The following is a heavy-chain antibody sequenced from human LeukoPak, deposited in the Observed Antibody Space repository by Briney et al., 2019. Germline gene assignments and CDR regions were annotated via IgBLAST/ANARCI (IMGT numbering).Heavy chain of an antibody. Sequence: PGGSLRLSCAASGFTFSSYAMSWVRQAPGKGLERVSAISGSGGSTYYADSVKGRFTISRDNSKNTLYLQMNSLRAEDTAVYYCAKHERWLQFYYYYYYMDVWGKGTTVTVSS. CDR1: GFTFSSYA. J-gene: IGHJ6*03. CDR2: ISGSGGST. CDR3: AKHERWLQFYYYYYYMDV. D-gene: IGHD5-24*01. V-gene: IGHV3-23*01.